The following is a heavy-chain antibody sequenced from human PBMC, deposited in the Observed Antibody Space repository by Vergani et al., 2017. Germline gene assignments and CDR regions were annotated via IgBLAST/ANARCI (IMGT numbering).Heavy chain of an antibody. Sequence: QVQLQESGPGLVKPSETLSLTCTVSGGSISSYYWSWIRQPPGKGLEWIGYIYYSGSTNYNPSLKSRVTISVDTSKNQFSLKLSSVTAADTAVYYCAGRGYSYGVLKSYYYYGMDVWGQGTTVTVSS. CDR1: GGSISSYY. CDR3: AGRGYSYGVLKSYYYYGMDV. J-gene: IGHJ6*02. D-gene: IGHD5-18*01. CDR2: IYYSGST. V-gene: IGHV4-59*01.